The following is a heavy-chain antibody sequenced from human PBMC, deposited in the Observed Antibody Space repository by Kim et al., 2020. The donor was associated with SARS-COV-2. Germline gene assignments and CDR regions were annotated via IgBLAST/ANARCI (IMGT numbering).Heavy chain of an antibody. CDR2: IIPIFGTA. V-gene: IGHV1-69*13. CDR1: GGTFSSYA. J-gene: IGHJ6*02. D-gene: IGHD2-2*01. CDR3: ARGETYCSSTSCYQSGGYYYYGRDV. Sequence: SVKVSCKASGGTFSSYAISWVRQAPGQGLEWMGGIIPIFGTANDAQKFQGRVTITADESTSTAYMELSSLRSEDTAVYYCARGETYCSSTSCYQSGGYYYYGRDVWGQGTTVTVSS.